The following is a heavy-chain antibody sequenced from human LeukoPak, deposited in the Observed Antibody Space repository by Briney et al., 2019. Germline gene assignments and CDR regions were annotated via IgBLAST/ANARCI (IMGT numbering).Heavy chain of an antibody. J-gene: IGHJ2*01. CDR2: IYYSGTT. D-gene: IGHD2-15*01. V-gene: IGHV4-39*01. CDR3: ATIYCRDSSCSWYFDL. Sequence: SETLSLTCTVSGGSIRSNSYYWGWIRQPPGKGLEWIGSIYYSGTTYYNPSLKSRVTISVDTSKNRISLKLNSVSAADTAVYCCATIYCRDSSCSWYFDLWGRGTLVTVSS. CDR1: GGSIRSNSYY.